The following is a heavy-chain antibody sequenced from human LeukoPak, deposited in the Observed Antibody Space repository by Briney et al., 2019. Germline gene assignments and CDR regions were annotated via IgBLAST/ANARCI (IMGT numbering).Heavy chain of an antibody. CDR1: GFTFSSYG. CDR3: AKWELRYYYGMDV. Sequence: GGSLRLSCAASGFTFSSYGMHWVRQAPGKGLEWVAVISYDGSNKYYADSVKGRFTISRDNSKNTLYLHMNSLRAEDTAVYYCAKWELRYYYGMDVWGQGTTVTVSS. D-gene: IGHD1-26*01. V-gene: IGHV3-30*18. CDR2: ISYDGSNK. J-gene: IGHJ6*02.